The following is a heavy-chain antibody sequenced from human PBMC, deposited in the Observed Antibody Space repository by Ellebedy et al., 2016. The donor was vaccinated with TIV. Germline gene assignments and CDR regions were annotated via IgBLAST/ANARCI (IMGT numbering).Heavy chain of an antibody. J-gene: IGHJ4*02. D-gene: IGHD4-23*01. CDR2: ISGDSSTT. CDR1: GFTFGPYA. CDR3: ARALFGGHDY. V-gene: IGHV3-23*01. Sequence: GGSLRLSXAASGFTFGPYAMSWVRQGQGKGLECVSAISGDSSTTFYADSVKGRFTISRDNSRSTLYLQMNSLRVEDTAVYYCARALFGGHDYWGQGALVTVSP.